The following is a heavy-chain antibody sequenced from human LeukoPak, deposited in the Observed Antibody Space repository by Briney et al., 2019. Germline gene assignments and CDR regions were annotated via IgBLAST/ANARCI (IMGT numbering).Heavy chain of an antibody. CDR2: RVPILGPT. D-gene: IGHD5-24*01. V-gene: IGHV1-69*13. CDR3: AREGPVGTDGF. Sequence: ASVKVSCKASGGSFSSYGISWVRQAPGQGLEWMGGRVPILGPTNLAQKFQGRLTITAEESTSTAYMELNGLSVEDTAVYYCAREGPVGTDGFWGQGTLVTVSS. CDR1: GGSFSSYG. J-gene: IGHJ1*01.